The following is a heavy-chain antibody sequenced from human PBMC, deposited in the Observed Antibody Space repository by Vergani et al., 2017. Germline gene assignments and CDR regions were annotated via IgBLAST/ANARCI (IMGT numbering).Heavy chain of an antibody. CDR1: GFPFRNAW. CDR3: TTESSPSGWELRLGFDY. Sequence: EVQLVESGGGLVKPGGSLRLSCAASGFPFRNAWMNWVPQAPGEGLEWVGRIKSKTDGVTTDYAATVKGRFRLAREDAKNTLKLQMTSLKTEDTAVYYCTTESSPSGWELRLGFDYWGQGSLVTVSS. J-gene: IGHJ4*02. CDR2: IKSKTDGVTT. V-gene: IGHV3-15*07. D-gene: IGHD1-26*01.